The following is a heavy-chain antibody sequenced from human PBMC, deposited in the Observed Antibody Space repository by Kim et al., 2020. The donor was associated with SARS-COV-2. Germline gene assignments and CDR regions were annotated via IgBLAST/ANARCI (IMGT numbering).Heavy chain of an antibody. J-gene: IGHJ6*02. CDR1: GGSISSHC. D-gene: IGHD6-13*01. V-gene: IGHV4-59*11. CDR3: ARAPYSRSWGLPPLPPEYYYYGMDV. CDR2: VYYSGST. Sequence: SETLSLTCTVSGGSISSHCWSWIRQPPGKGLEWIGYVYYSGSTNYNPSLKSRVTISVDTSKNQFSLKVSSVTAADTAVYYCARAPYSRSWGLPPLPPEYYYYGMDVWGQVTTVTVSS.